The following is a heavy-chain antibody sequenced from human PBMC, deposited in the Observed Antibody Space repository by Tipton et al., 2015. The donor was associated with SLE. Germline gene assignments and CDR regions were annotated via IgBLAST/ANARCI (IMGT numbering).Heavy chain of an antibody. J-gene: IGHJ2*01. V-gene: IGHV4-59*01. D-gene: IGHD2/OR15-2a*01. Sequence: TLSLTCTVSGGSISSYYWSWIRQPPGKGLEWIGSRHHGGSTNYNPALTSRVTISGDPSKNQFSLRLTSVTAADPAVYYCARVRNYFDLCGRGTLVTVSS. CDR1: GGSISSYY. CDR3: ARVRNYFDL. CDR2: RHHGGST.